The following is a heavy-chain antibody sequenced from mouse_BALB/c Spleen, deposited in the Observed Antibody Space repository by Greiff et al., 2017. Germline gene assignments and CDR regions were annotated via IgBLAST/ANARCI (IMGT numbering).Heavy chain of an antibody. J-gene: IGHJ1*01. CDR2: INPYNGAT. D-gene: IGHD2-1*01. V-gene: IGHV1-31*01. CDR1: GYSFTGYY. CDR3: ARGGKRGTYWYIDV. Sequence: VQLQQSGPELVKPGASVKISCKASGYSFTGYYMHWVKQSHVKSLEWIGRINPYNGATSYNQNFKDKASLTVDKSSSTAYMELHSLTSEDSAVYYCARGGKRGTYWYIDVWGAGTTVTVSS.